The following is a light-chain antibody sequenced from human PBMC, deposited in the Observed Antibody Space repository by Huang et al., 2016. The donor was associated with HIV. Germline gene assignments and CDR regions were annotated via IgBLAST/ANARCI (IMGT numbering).Light chain of an antibody. V-gene: IGKV3-11*01. J-gene: IGKJ4*01. CDR3: QQRSNWPPLT. CDR1: QSISKY. Sequence: EIVLTQSPATLSLSPGERATLSCRASQSISKYLAWYQQRPGQAPRLLIYDASNRATGIAARFSGSGSGTDFTLTISSLEPEDLATYYCQQRSNWPPLTFGGGTRVEI. CDR2: DAS.